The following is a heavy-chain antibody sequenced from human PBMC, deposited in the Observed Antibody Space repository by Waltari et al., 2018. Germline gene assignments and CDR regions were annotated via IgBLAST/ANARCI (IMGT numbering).Heavy chain of an antibody. CDR1: GFIVSSNY. CDR3: ARWQQWPVRAFDY. Sequence: EVQLVESGGGLIQPGGSLRLSCAASGFIVSSNYMSWVRQAPGRGLECVSLIYRGGSTYYADSVKGRFTISRDNSKNTLYLQMDSLSVEDTAVYYCARWQQWPVRAFDYWGQGTLVTVSS. J-gene: IGHJ4*02. D-gene: IGHD6-19*01. CDR2: IYRGGST. V-gene: IGHV3-53*01.